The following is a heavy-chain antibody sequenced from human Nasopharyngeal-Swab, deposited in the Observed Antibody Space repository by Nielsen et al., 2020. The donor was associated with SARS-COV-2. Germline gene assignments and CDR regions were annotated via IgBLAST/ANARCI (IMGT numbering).Heavy chain of an antibody. D-gene: IGHD2-8*01. CDR3: ARDNGAIDY. CDR2: IWYDGSNK. J-gene: IGHJ4*02. Sequence: GESLKISCAASGFTFSSYGMHWVRQAPGKGLEWVAVIWYDGSNKYYADSVKGRFTVSRDNSKNTLYLQMNSLRAEDTAVYYCARDNGAIDYWGQGTLVTVSS. V-gene: IGHV3-33*01. CDR1: GFTFSSYG.